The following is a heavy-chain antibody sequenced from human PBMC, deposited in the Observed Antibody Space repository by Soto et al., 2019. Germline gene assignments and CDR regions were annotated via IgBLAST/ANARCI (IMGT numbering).Heavy chain of an antibody. CDR1: GGSFSGYY. Sequence: PSETLSLTCAVYGGSFSGYYWTWIRQPPVTGLEFIGEINHILSTNYNPSLKSRFTISLYTSKNHFSLKLTSVTAADTAVYYCARDKSTGLFDYWGQGTLVTVSS. CDR2: INHILST. CDR3: ARDKSTGLFDY. J-gene: IGHJ4*02. D-gene: IGHD2-8*02. V-gene: IGHV4-34*01.